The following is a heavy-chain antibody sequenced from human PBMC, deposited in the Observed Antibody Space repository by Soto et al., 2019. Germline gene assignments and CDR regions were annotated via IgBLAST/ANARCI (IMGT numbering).Heavy chain of an antibody. J-gene: IGHJ5*01. CDR2: INSDGSNT. V-gene: IGHV3-74*01. CDR3: AKEGTYGDYAGENWLDS. D-gene: IGHD4-17*01. CDR1: GFTFFAYW. Sequence: EVQLMESGGGLVQPGGSLRLSCAASGFTFFAYWIHSVRQVPGKGLVWVSRINSDGSNTSYADSVRGRFTISRDNSKNTVYLQMNSLTAEDTAVYYCAKEGTYGDYAGENWLDSWGQGSLVTVS.